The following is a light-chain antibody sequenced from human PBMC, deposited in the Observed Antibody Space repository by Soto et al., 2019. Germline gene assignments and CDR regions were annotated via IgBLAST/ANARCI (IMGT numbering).Light chain of an antibody. Sequence: DIQMTQSPSSVSASVGDRVTITCRASQSIDTYLNWYQQKPGTAPKLLIYAASSRATGIPDRFSGSGSGTDFTLTISRLEPEDFAVYYCQQYGNSPITFGQGTRLEIK. J-gene: IGKJ5*01. CDR1: QSIDTY. CDR2: AAS. V-gene: IGKV1-39*01. CDR3: QQYGNSPIT.